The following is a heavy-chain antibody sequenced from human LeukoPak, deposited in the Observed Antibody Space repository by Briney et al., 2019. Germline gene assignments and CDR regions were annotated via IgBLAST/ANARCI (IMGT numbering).Heavy chain of an antibody. CDR2: INHSGST. J-gene: IGHJ6*03. V-gene: IGHV4-34*01. CDR1: GGSFSCYY. Sequence: SETLSLTCAAYGGSFSCYYWSWIRQPPGKGLEWIGEINHSGSTNYNPSLKSRVNISVDTSKNQFSLKLSSVTAADTAVYYCARVPPVFTAYYYYYYMDVWGKGTTVTVSS. CDR3: ARVPPVFTAYYYYYYMDV. D-gene: IGHD5-18*01.